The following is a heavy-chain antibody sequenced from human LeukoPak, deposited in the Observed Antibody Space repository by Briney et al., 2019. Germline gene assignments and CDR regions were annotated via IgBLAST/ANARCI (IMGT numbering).Heavy chain of an antibody. CDR3: ASASYRISYYYYMDV. D-gene: IGHD3-16*02. J-gene: IGHJ6*03. Sequence: ASVKVSCKASGGTSSSYAISWVRQAPGQGLEWMGGIIPIFGTANYAQKFQGRVTITADESTSTAYMELSSLRSEDTAVYYCASASYRISYYYYMDVWGKGTTVTISS. V-gene: IGHV1-69*13. CDR1: GGTSSSYA. CDR2: IIPIFGTA.